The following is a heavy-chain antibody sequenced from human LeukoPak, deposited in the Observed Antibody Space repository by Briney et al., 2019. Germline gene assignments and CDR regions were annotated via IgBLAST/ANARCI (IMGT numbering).Heavy chain of an antibody. D-gene: IGHD3-10*01. Sequence: AGGSLRLSCAASGFTFSSYWMHWVRQAPGKGLVWVSRINSDGSSTSYADSVKGRFTISRDNAKNTLYLQMNSLRAEDTAVYYCARAGGVRGVILDVWGKGTTVTVSS. CDR3: ARAGGVRGVILDV. J-gene: IGHJ6*04. CDR2: INSDGSST. V-gene: IGHV3-74*01. CDR1: GFTFSSYW.